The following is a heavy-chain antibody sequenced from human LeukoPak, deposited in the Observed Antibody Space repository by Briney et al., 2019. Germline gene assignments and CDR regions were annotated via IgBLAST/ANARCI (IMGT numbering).Heavy chain of an antibody. D-gene: IGHD3-3*01. CDR1: GGSISGSSYY. CDR3: ARSSSDFWSGFDY. J-gene: IGHJ4*02. Sequence: PSETLSLTCTVSGGSISGSSYYWGWIRQPPGKGLEWIGSIYYSGSTNYNPSLKSRVTISVDTSKNQFSLKLSSVTAADTAVYYCARSSSDFWSGFDYWGQGTLVTVSS. CDR2: IYYSGST. V-gene: IGHV4-39*07.